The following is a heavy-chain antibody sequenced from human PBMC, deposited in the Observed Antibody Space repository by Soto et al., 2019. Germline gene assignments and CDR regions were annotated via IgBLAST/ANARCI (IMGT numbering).Heavy chain of an antibody. D-gene: IGHD1-1*01. CDR2: INAGNDDT. Sequence: QVQLVQSGAEVKKPGASVKVSCKASGYTFTSYAVHWVRQAPGQRLEWMGWINAGNDDTKYSQKFQGRVSITRDTSASTAYMDLSSLTSEDTAVYYGARVGPTYDWYARTLDYWGQGNLVTVSS. J-gene: IGHJ4*02. V-gene: IGHV1-3*01. CDR3: ARVGPTYDWYARTLDY. CDR1: GYTFTSYA.